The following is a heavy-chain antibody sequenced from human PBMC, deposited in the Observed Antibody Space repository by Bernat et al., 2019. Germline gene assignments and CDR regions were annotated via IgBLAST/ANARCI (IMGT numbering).Heavy chain of an antibody. Sequence: EVQLLESGGGLVQPGGSLRLSCAASGFTFSSYAMSWVRQAPGQGLEWVSAISGSGGSTYYADSVKGRFTISRDNSKNTLYLQMNSLRAEDTAVYYCAKDRMGCSSTSCYMTDAFDSCGQGTMVTVSS. CDR3: AKDRMGCSSTSCYMTDAFDS. V-gene: IGHV3-23*01. CDR2: ISGSGGST. CDR1: GFTFSSYA. D-gene: IGHD2-2*02. J-gene: IGHJ3*02.